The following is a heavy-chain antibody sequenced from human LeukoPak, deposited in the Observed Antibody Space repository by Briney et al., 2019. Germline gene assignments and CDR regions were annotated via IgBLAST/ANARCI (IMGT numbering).Heavy chain of an antibody. J-gene: IGHJ6*02. CDR2: ISSSGSTI. D-gene: IGHD3-16*01. V-gene: IGHV3-11*01. Sequence: GGSLRLSCAASGFTFSDYYMSWIRQAPGKGLEWVSYISSSGSTISYAGSVKGRFTISRDNAKNSLYLQMNSLRAEDTAVYYCAPDGAVSLYYFYAMDVCGQGTTVTVAS. CDR1: GFTFSDYY. CDR3: APDGAVSLYYFYAMDV.